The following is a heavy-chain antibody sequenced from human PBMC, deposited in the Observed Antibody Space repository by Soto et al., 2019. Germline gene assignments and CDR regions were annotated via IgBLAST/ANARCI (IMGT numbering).Heavy chain of an antibody. Sequence: QAQLVQSGAGVKKPGSSVKVSCKASGGTFSSYAISWVRQAPGQGLEWMGGIIPIFGTANYAQKFQGRVTITADESTSTAYMELSSLRSEDTAVYYCASGVEMATIVHFDYWGQGTLVTVSS. CDR2: IIPIFGTA. CDR3: ASGVEMATIVHFDY. V-gene: IGHV1-69*12. D-gene: IGHD5-12*01. CDR1: GGTFSSYA. J-gene: IGHJ4*02.